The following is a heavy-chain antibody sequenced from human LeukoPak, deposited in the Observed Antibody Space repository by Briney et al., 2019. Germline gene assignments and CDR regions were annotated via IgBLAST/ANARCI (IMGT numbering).Heavy chain of an antibody. Sequence: ASVKVSCKASGYTFTSYGISWVRQAPGQGLEWMGWISVYNGNTNYAQKFQGRVTMTRDTSISTAYMELSRLRSDDTAVYYCARAGDYIVVVPAAYYYMDVWGKGTTVTVSS. CDR1: GYTFTSYG. D-gene: IGHD2-2*01. CDR2: ISVYNGNT. CDR3: ARAGDYIVVVPAAYYYMDV. J-gene: IGHJ6*03. V-gene: IGHV1-18*01.